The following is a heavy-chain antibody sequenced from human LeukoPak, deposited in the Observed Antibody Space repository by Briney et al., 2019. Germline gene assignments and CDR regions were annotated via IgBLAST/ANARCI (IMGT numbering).Heavy chain of an antibody. CDR2: ISGSGITT. CDR1: GFTFSSYA. V-gene: IGHV3-23*01. CDR3: AKGAATVVTQLVG. D-gene: IGHD4-23*01. Sequence: GGSLRLSCAASGFTFSSYAMSWVRQAPGKGLEWVSGISGSGITTYYADSVKGRFTISRDNSKNTLYLQMNSLRAEDTAVYYCAKGAATVVTQLVGWGQGTLVTVSS. J-gene: IGHJ4*02.